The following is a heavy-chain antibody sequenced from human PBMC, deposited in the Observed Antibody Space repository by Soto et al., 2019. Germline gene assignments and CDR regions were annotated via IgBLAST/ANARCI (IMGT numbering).Heavy chain of an antibody. CDR3: ARDLGPPQSSCSWYTPHYYYYFRLDV. Sequence: PGGSLRLSCAASGFTFSSYGMHWVRQAPGKGLEWVAVIWYDGSNKYYADSVKGRFTISRDNSKNTLYLQMNSLRAEDTAVYYCARDLGPPQSSCSWYTPHYYYYFRLDVWGQGTTVTVSS. J-gene: IGHJ6*02. CDR1: GFTFSSYG. D-gene: IGHD6-13*01. CDR2: IWYDGSNK. V-gene: IGHV3-33*01.